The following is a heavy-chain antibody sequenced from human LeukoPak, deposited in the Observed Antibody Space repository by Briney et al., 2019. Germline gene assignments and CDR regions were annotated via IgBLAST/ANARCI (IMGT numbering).Heavy chain of an antibody. CDR2: ITHSGST. CDR3: ARVVAAVANNWFDP. J-gene: IGHJ5*02. CDR1: GGSFSGYC. V-gene: IGHV4-34*01. Sequence: KPSESLSLTCAVYGGSFSGYCWCWIRQPPGKGLEWMGEITHSGSTNYNPSLKSRFTISVDTSKNQLSLKLSTLTAADTAVYYCARVVAAVANNWFDPWGQGTLVTVSS. D-gene: IGHD6-19*01.